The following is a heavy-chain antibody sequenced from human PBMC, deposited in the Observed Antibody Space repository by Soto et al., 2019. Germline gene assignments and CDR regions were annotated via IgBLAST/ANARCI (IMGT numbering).Heavy chain of an antibody. J-gene: IGHJ3*01. CDR1: GYTFTSYD. CDR2: MNPNSGNT. D-gene: IGHD3-16*01. Sequence: ASVKVSCKASGYTFTSYDINWVRQATGQGLEWMGWMNPNSGNTGYTQKFQGRVTMARNISIGTAYMELSSLRAEDTAVYYCASPNSLGLGGGNGFDPWGQGTMVPVSS. V-gene: IGHV1-8*01. CDR3: ASPNSLGLGGGNGFDP.